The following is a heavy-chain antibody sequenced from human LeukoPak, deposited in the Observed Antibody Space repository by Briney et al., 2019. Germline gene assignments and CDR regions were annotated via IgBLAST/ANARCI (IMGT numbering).Heavy chain of an antibody. CDR2: IYYSGST. D-gene: IGHD6-19*01. J-gene: IGHJ6*02. V-gene: IGHV4-39*01. CDR3: ASLAVAGYYYYGMDV. Sequence: PSETLSLTCTVSGGSISSYYWGWIRQPPGKGLEWIGSIYYSGSTYYNPSLKSRVTISVDTSKNQFSLKLSSVTAADTAVYYCASLAVAGYYYYGMDVWGQGTTVTVSS. CDR1: GGSISSYY.